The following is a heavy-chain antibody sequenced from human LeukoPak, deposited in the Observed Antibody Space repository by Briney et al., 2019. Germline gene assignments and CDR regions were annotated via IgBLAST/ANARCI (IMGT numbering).Heavy chain of an antibody. J-gene: IGHJ4*02. Sequence: PSETLSLTCTVSGGSISSYYWSLIRQPPGKGLEWIGYIYYSGSTNYNPSLKSRVTISVDTSKNQFSLKLSSVTAADTAVYYCARAGYYDSSGYYSESSPFDYWGQGTLVTVSS. CDR2: IYYSGST. D-gene: IGHD3-22*01. V-gene: IGHV4-59*01. CDR1: GGSISSYY. CDR3: ARAGYYDSSGYYSESSPFDY.